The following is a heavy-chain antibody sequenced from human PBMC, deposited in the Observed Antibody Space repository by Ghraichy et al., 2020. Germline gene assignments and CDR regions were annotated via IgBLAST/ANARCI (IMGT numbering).Heavy chain of an antibody. J-gene: IGHJ6*02. Sequence: GGSLRLSCAASGFTFSSYSMNWVRQAPGKGLEWVSYISSSSSTIYYADSVKGRFTISRDNAKNSLYLQMNSLRAEDTAVYYCAVHDYGVMYYYYGMDVWGQGTTVTVSS. V-gene: IGHV3-48*01. CDR2: ISSSSSTI. CDR3: AVHDYGVMYYYYGMDV. CDR1: GFTFSSYS. D-gene: IGHD4-17*01.